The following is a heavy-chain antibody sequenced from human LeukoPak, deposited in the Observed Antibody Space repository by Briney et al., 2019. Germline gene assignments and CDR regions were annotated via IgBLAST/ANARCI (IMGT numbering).Heavy chain of an antibody. D-gene: IGHD2-8*01. Sequence: PGGSLRLSCAASGFTFSSYAMSWVRQAPGKGLEWVSGISGSGGSTYYADSVKGRFTISRDNSKNTLYLQMNSLRAEDTAVYYCAKDRWSEGAGYFDYWGQGTLVTVSS. V-gene: IGHV3-23*01. CDR1: GFTFSSYA. J-gene: IGHJ4*02. CDR2: ISGSGGST. CDR3: AKDRWSEGAGYFDY.